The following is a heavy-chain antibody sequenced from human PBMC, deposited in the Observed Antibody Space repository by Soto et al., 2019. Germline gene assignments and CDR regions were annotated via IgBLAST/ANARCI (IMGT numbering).Heavy chain of an antibody. Sequence: SETLSLTCSVPGGSISRYYWSWIRQPPGRGLEWIGNIFSSGTTNYNPSLKSRVTISVDTSKNQVSLILNAVTAADTAVYYCAREYYDFWSVTYSYYGMDVWGHGTTVTVSS. V-gene: IGHV4-59*01. CDR2: IFSSGTT. CDR3: AREYYDFWSVTYSYYGMDV. J-gene: IGHJ6*02. D-gene: IGHD3-3*01. CDR1: GGSISRYY.